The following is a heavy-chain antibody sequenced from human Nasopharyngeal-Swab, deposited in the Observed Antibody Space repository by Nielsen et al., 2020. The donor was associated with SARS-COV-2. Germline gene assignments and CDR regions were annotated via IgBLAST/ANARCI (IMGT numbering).Heavy chain of an antibody. Sequence: GESLKISCAASGFTFSSYGMHWVRQAPGKGLEWVAVISYDGSNKYYADSVKGRFTISRDNSKNTLYLQMNSLRAEDTAVYYCAKDGGTSSSLPDPWGQGTLVTVSS. D-gene: IGHD6-13*01. CDR2: ISYDGSNK. CDR1: GFTFSSYG. V-gene: IGHV3-30*18. CDR3: AKDGGTSSSLPDP. J-gene: IGHJ5*02.